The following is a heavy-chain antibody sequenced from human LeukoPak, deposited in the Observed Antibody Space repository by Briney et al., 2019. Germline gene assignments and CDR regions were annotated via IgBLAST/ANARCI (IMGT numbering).Heavy chain of an antibody. J-gene: IGHJ4*02. CDR2: INHSGST. CDR1: GGSFSGYY. V-gene: IGHV4-34*01. CDR3: ARQRCFGGSCSDFDY. D-gene: IGHD2-15*01. Sequence: SETLSLTCAVYGGSFSGYYWSWIRQPPGKGLEWIGEINHSGSTNYNPSLKSRVTISVDTSKNQFSLKLSSVTAADTAVYYCARQRCFGGSCSDFDYWGQGTLVTVSS.